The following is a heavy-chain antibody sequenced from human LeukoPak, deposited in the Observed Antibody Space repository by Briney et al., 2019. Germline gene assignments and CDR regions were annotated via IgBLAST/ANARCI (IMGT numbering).Heavy chain of an antibody. J-gene: IGHJ5*02. CDR1: GGSFSGYY. D-gene: IGHD3-10*01. CDR2: INHSRST. Sequence: SETLSLTCAVYGGSFSGYYWSWIRQPPGKGLEWIGEINHSRSTNYNPSLKSRVTISVDTSKNQFSLKLSSVTAADTALYYCARGRRFTRFREYRHNWFDPWGQGTLVTVSS. V-gene: IGHV4-34*01. CDR3: ARGRRFTRFREYRHNWFDP.